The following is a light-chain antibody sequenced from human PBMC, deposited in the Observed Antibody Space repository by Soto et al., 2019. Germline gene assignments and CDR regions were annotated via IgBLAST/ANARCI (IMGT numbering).Light chain of an antibody. CDR2: DAS. CDR1: QSIYDNH. V-gene: IGKV3D-20*01. CDR3: QQYGDSVFT. Sequence: VLTQSPDTLSLSPGERATLSCGASQSIYDNHLAWYQQKPGLAPKLLVYDASNRASGIPDRFSGSGSGTDFTLTISRLETEDSAVYYCQQYGDSVFTFGGGTKVAIK. J-gene: IGKJ4*01.